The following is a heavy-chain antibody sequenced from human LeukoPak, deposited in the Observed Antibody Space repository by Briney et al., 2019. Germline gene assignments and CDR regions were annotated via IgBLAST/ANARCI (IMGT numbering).Heavy chain of an antibody. D-gene: IGHD2-21*02. Sequence: PSETLSLTCTVSNGSINFYYWSWLRQPPGKGLEWIGTIYYTGTTYYNPSLESRVTISVDTSKNQFSLKLSSVTAADTAVYYCARDIVVVTARTFDYWGQGTLVTVSS. J-gene: IGHJ4*02. V-gene: IGHV4-59*12. CDR2: IYYTGTT. CDR1: NGSINFYY. CDR3: ARDIVVVTARTFDY.